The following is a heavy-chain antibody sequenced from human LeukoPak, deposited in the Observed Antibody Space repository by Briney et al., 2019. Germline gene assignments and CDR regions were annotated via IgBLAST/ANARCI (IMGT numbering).Heavy chain of an antibody. V-gene: IGHV3-7*03. D-gene: IGHD2-8*01. J-gene: IGHJ3*02. CDR2: IKHDGSET. Sequence: GGSLRLSCAASGFIFSSTWMTWVRQAPGKGPEWVAYIKHDGSETNYVDSVKGRFTVSRDNVKNSLYLQMNSLRADDTAVYYCAKWSHSAFDIWGQGTMVTVSS. CDR1: GFIFSSTW. CDR3: AKWSHSAFDI.